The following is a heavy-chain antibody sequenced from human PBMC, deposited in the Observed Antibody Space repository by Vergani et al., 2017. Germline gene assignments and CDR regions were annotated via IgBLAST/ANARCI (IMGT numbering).Heavy chain of an antibody. Sequence: QVQLVQSGAEVKKPGASVKVSCKASGYTFTGYYMHWVRQAPGQGLEWMGWINPNSGGTNYAQKFHGRVTMTMDTSISTAYMELSRLRSDDTAVYYCAIVGGATALYYYYYMDVWGKGTTVTVSS. CDR3: AIVGGATALYYYYYMDV. V-gene: IGHV1-2*02. D-gene: IGHD5-18*01. J-gene: IGHJ6*03. CDR1: GYTFTGYY. CDR2: INPNSGGT.